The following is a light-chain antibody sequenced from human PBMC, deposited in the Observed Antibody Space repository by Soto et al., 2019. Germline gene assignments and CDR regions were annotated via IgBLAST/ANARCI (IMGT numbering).Light chain of an antibody. J-gene: IGKJ2*01. CDR2: DAS. Sequence: DIQMTQSPSTLSASVGDRVTITCRVSQSIGSWLAWYQQRPGKAPKLLIYDASTLETGVPSRLSGSGSGTEFSLTISSLQPDDSATYYCQHYHTYSYTFGQGTKLEIK. CDR3: QHYHTYSYT. V-gene: IGKV1-5*01. CDR1: QSIGSW.